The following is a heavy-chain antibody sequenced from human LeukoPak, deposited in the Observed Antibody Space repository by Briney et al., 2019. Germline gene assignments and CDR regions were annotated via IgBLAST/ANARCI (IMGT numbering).Heavy chain of an antibody. J-gene: IGHJ4*02. CDR3: ARYNNDHFDY. Sequence: GGSLRLFCAVSGFTFGGYRMHWFRQTPGKGLEWVAVRADDGSRAFYANTVRGRFTISRDNSKNTMSVQMDDLRAEDTAVYYCARYNNDHFDYWGQGTLVTVSS. CDR1: GFTFGGYR. CDR2: RADDGSRA. V-gene: IGHV3-33*01. D-gene: IGHD1-14*01.